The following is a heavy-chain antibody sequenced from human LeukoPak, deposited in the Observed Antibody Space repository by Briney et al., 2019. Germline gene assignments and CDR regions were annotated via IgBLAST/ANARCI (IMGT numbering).Heavy chain of an antibody. Sequence: GGSLRLSCAASGFTFSSYSMTWVRQAPGKGLERDSSISSSSSYIYYADSVKGRFTISSDNAKNSLYLQMTSLRAEDTAVYYCATDYVWGSFDYWGQGTLVTVSS. V-gene: IGHV3-21*01. CDR2: ISSSSSYI. CDR3: ATDYVWGSFDY. J-gene: IGHJ4*02. D-gene: IGHD3-16*01. CDR1: GFTFSSYS.